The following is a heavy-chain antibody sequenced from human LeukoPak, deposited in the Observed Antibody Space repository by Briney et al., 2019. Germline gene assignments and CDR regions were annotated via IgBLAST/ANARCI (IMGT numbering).Heavy chain of an antibody. CDR1: GFTFISYS. Sequence: GGSLRLSCAASGFTFISYSMNWFRQAPGKGLDWASSIISISSYIYYADSVKGRFTISRDNAKNSLYLQMNSLRAEDTAVYYCATSRGGGYCSSTSCYGTDYWGQGTLVTVSS. V-gene: IGHV3-21*01. J-gene: IGHJ4*02. CDR3: ATSRGGGYCSSTSCYGTDY. D-gene: IGHD2-2*01. CDR2: IISISSYI.